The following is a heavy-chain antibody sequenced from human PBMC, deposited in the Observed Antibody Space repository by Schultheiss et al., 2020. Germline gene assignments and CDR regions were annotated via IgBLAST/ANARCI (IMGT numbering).Heavy chain of an antibody. V-gene: IGHV4-34*01. CDR3: ASGDGYQYYFDY. D-gene: IGHD5-24*01. J-gene: IGHJ4*02. CDR1: GGSFIGYY. CDR2: INHSGST. Sequence: SQTLSLTCAVYGGSFIGYYWSWIRQPPGKGLEWIGEINHSGSTNYNPSLKSRVTISVDTSKNQFSLKLSSVTAADTAVYYCASGDGYQYYFDYWGQGTLVTVSS.